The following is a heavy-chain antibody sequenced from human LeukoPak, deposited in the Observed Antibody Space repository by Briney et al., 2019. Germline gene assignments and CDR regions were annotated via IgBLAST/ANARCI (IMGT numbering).Heavy chain of an antibody. CDR1: GGSVSSGSYY. D-gene: IGHD6-19*01. V-gene: IGHV4-61*01. J-gene: IGHJ4*02. Sequence: SETLSLTCTVSGGSVSSGSYYWSWIRQPPGKGLEWIGYIYYRGSTNYNPSLKSRVTISVDTSKNQFSLKLSSVTAADTAVYYCARKTGGWYLFDYWGQGTLVTVSS. CDR2: IYYRGST. CDR3: ARKTGGWYLFDY.